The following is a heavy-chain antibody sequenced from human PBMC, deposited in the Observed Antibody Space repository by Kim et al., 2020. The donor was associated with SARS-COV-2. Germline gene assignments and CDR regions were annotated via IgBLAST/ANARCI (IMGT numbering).Heavy chain of an antibody. D-gene: IGHD3-10*01. V-gene: IGHV3-11*03. J-gene: IGHJ4*02. CDR3: ASSYGSGSDGFDY. CDR2: ISSSSSYT. Sequence: GGSLRLSCAASGFTFSDYYMSWIRQAPGKGLEWVSYISSSSSYTNYADSVKGRFTISRDNAKNSLYLQMNSLRAEDTAVYYCASSYGSGSDGFDYWGQGTLVTVSS. CDR1: GFTFSDYY.